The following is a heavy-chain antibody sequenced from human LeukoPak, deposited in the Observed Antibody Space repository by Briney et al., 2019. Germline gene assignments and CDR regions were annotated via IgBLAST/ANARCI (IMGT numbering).Heavy chain of an antibody. CDR3: ARGVRIAVAGYIDY. J-gene: IGHJ4*02. Sequence: GGSLRLSCAASGFTFSSYGMSWVRQAPGKGLEWVAAISYDGSNKKYADSVKGRFTISRDNSKNMLYLQMNSLRAEDRTVYYCARGVRIAVAGYIDYWGQGTLVTVSS. D-gene: IGHD6-19*01. CDR2: ISYDGSNK. CDR1: GFTFSSYG. V-gene: IGHV3-30*03.